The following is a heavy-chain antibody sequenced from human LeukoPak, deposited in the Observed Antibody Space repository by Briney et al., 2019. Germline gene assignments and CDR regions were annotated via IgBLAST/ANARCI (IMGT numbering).Heavy chain of an antibody. V-gene: IGHV4-39*01. CDR2: IYYSGST. D-gene: IGHD3-3*01. CDR1: GGSISSSSYY. Sequence: SETLSLTCTVSGGSISSSSYYWGWIRQPPRKGLEWIGSIYYSGSTYYNPSLKSRVIISVDTSKNQFSLKLSSVTAADTAVYYCARKVLRFNPFDYWGQGTLVTVSS. CDR3: ARKVLRFNPFDY. J-gene: IGHJ4*02.